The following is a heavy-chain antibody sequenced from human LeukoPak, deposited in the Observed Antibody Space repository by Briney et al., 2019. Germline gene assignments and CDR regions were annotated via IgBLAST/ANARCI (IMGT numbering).Heavy chain of an antibody. Sequence: GWPVRLSCAASGFTFSSYWMSWVHQAPGKGLEGVANIKQDGREKQYVDSVKTRCTISRDNATNSPYLQMNSLRAEDTAVYYCAREPSITRTTSAYYYMDVWGRRTTVTVSS. V-gene: IGHV3-7*01. J-gene: IGHJ6*03. CDR2: IKQDGREK. CDR3: AREPSITRTTSAYYYMDV. D-gene: IGHD1-7*01. CDR1: GFTFSSYW.